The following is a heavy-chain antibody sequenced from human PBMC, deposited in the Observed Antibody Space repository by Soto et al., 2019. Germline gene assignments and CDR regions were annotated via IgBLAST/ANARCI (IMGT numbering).Heavy chain of an antibody. J-gene: IGHJ1*01. V-gene: IGHV3-23*01. CDR3: AKDQGSSWYELAY. Sequence: PGGSLRLSCAASGFTFSNYAVTWVRQAPGKGLEWVSTISGSGGSTYYADSVKGRFTISRDNSKNTLYLQMNSLRAEDTAVYYCAKDQGSSWYELAYCGQGTLVPGSS. CDR1: GFTFSNYA. D-gene: IGHD6-13*01. CDR2: ISGSGGST.